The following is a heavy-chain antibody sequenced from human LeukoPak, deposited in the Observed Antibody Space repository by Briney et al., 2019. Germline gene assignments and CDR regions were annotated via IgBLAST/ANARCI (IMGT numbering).Heavy chain of an antibody. CDR2: IYYSGST. V-gene: IGHV4-39*07. D-gene: IGHD4-23*01. Sequence: SETLSLTCTVSGGSISSSRDYWGWIRQPPGKGLEWIGSIYYSGSTYYNPSLKSRVTISVDTSKNQFSLRLSSVTAADTAVYYCARLGSGAGRWDFDYWGQGTLVTVSS. CDR3: ARLGSGAGRWDFDY. J-gene: IGHJ4*02. CDR1: GGSISSSRDY.